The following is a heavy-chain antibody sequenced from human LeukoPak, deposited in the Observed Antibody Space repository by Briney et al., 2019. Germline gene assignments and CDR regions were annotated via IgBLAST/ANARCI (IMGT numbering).Heavy chain of an antibody. CDR2: ISSSSSTI. CDR1: GFTFSSYW. V-gene: IGHV3-48*02. D-gene: IGHD6-13*01. J-gene: IGHJ4*02. Sequence: GGSLRLSCAASGFTFSSYWMNWARQAPGKGLEWVSYISSSSSTIHYTNSVKGRFTISRDNTKNSLFLQMNSLRDEDAAVYYCAREAIADPGKPDYWGQGTLVTVSS. CDR3: AREAIADPGKPDY.